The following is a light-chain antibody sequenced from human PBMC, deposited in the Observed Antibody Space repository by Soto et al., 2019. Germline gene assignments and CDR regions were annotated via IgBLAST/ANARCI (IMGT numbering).Light chain of an antibody. V-gene: IGLV1-40*01. J-gene: IGLJ3*02. CDR2: GNS. CDR1: SSNIGAGYG. Sequence: QSVLTQPPSVSGAPGQRVTISCTGRSSNIGAGYGVHWYQQLPGTAPKLLIYGNSNRPSGVPDRFSGSKSGTTASLAITGLQAEYEADYYCQSYDSSLSGWLFGGGTKLTVL. CDR3: QSYDSSLSGWL.